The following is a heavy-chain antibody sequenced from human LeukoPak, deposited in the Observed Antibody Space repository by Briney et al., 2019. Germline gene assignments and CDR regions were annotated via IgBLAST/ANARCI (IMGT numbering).Heavy chain of an antibody. J-gene: IGHJ4*02. CDR2: IYYSGST. Sequence: PGGSLCLSCTASGFSISSYALSWFRQAPGKGLEWVGYIYYSGSTSYNPSHKSRVTISVDTFKNQISLKLSSVTTADTAVDYCARDLYYDTLTGYYRGFDYWGQGTLVTVSS. V-gene: IGHV4-59*01. CDR1: GFSISSYA. D-gene: IGHD3-9*01. CDR3: ARDLYYDTLTGYYRGFDY.